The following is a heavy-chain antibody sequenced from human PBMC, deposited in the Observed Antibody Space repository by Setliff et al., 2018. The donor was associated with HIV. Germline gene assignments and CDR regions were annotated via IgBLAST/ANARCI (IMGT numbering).Heavy chain of an antibody. CDR1: GYTFTDNY. J-gene: IGHJ3*02. Sequence: RASVKVSCKASGYTFTDNYIHWVRQAPGQGLEWMAWINSATGGTNYAQKFQGRVTITADESTSTAYMELSSLRSEDTAVYYCARSAYYYDSSGSGIWGQGTMVTVSS. CDR2: INSATGGT. V-gene: IGHV1-2*02. CDR3: ARSAYYYDSSGSGI. D-gene: IGHD3-22*01.